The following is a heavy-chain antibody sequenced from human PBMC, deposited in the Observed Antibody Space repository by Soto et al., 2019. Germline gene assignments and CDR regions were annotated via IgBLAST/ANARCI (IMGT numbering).Heavy chain of an antibody. J-gene: IGHJ4*02. Sequence: PSQTLSLTCAISGDSFSSNSAAWNWIRQSPSRGLEWLGRTYYRSKWYNDYAVSVKSRITINPDTSKNQFSLQLNSVTPEDTAVYYCARSGGSSWYARRVDYWGQGTLVTVSS. D-gene: IGHD6-13*01. V-gene: IGHV6-1*01. CDR3: ARSGGSSWYARRVDY. CDR1: GDSFSSNSAA. CDR2: TYYRSKWYN.